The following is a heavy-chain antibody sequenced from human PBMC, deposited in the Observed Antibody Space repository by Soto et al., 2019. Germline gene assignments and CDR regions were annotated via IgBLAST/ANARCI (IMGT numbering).Heavy chain of an antibody. J-gene: IGHJ6*04. CDR3: AGVNDLTYAYYGMDV. Sequence: QVQLVQSGAEVKKPGSSVKVSCKASGGTFSSYAISWVRQAPGQGLEWMGGVIPLFGTANYAQKFQGRVTITADKSTSTAYMELCSLRSEDTAVYYGAGVNDLTYAYYGMDVWGEGTTVTVSS. CDR1: GGTFSSYA. CDR2: VIPLFGTA. V-gene: IGHV1-69*06. D-gene: IGHD3-3*01.